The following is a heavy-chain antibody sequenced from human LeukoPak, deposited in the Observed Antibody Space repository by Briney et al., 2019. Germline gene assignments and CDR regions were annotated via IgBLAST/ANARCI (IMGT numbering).Heavy chain of an antibody. V-gene: IGHV3-7*01. J-gene: IGHJ5*02. Sequence: GSLRLSCAASGFTFSSYRMNWVRQAPGKGLEWVANIKQDGSEKYYVDSVKGRFTISRDNAKNSLFLQMNSLRAEDTAVYYCATDRPRWWLRDNWFDPWGQGTLVTVSS. D-gene: IGHD2-15*01. CDR3: ATDRPRWWLRDNWFDP. CDR1: GFTFSSYR. CDR2: IKQDGSEK.